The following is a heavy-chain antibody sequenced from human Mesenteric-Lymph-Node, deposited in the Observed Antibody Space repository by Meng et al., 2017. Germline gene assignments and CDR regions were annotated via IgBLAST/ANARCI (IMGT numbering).Heavy chain of an antibody. V-gene: IGHV4-39*07. CDR3: ARYATLRYFDWLPSVDRYYFDY. Sequence: SETLSLTCTVSGGSISSSSYYWGWIRQPPGKGLEWIGSIYYSGSTNYNPSLKSRVTISVDKSKNQFSLKLSSVTAADTAVYYCARYATLRYFDWLPSVDRYYFDYWGQGTLVTVSS. D-gene: IGHD3-9*01. J-gene: IGHJ4*02. CDR2: IYYSGST. CDR1: GGSISSSSYY.